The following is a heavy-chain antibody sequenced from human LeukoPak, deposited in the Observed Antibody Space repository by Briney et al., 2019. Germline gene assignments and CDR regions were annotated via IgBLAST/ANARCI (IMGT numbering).Heavy chain of an antibody. J-gene: IGHJ4*02. CDR1: GFTFSSYE. D-gene: IGHD2-8*01. CDR3: ARDIRQRGTIFDY. Sequence: GGSPRLSCAASGFTFSSYEMNWVRQAPGKGLEWVSYISSSGSTIYYADSVKGRFTISRDNAKNSLYLQMNSLRAEDTAVYYCARDIRQRGTIFDYWGQGTLVTVSS. V-gene: IGHV3-48*03. CDR2: ISSSGSTI.